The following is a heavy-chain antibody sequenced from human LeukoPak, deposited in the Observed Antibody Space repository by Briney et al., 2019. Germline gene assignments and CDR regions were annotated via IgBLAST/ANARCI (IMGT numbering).Heavy chain of an antibody. Sequence: APVKVSCKASGYTFTSYGISWVRQAPGQGLEWMGWISAYNGNTNYAQKFQGRVTITTDESTSTAYMELSSLRSEDTAVYYCARGPFGQLVDNWFDPWGQGTLVTVSS. J-gene: IGHJ5*02. CDR1: GYTFTSYG. V-gene: IGHV1-18*01. D-gene: IGHD6-6*01. CDR2: ISAYNGNT. CDR3: ARGPFGQLVDNWFDP.